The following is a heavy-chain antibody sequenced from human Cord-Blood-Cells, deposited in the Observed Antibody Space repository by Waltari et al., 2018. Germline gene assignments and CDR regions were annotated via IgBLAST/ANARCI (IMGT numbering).Heavy chain of an antibody. CDR2: INSDGSST. J-gene: IGHJ6*02. V-gene: IGHV3-74*01. CDR1: GFPFSSHW. CDR3: ARDMSSGYYYGMDV. Sequence: EVQLVESGGGLVQPGGSLRLSCAAPGFPFSSHWMHWVRQAPGTGLVWVSRINSDGSSTSYADSVKGRFTISRDNAKNTLYLQMNSLRAEDTAVYYCARDMSSGYYYGMDVWGQGTTVTVSS. D-gene: IGHD6-19*01.